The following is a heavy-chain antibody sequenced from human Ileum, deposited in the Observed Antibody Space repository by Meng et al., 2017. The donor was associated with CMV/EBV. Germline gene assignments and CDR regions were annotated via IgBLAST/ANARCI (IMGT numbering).Heavy chain of an antibody. D-gene: IGHD6-13*01. J-gene: IGHJ6*02. V-gene: IGHV1-69*05. CDR3: ARDNVTIAAADTYYYYGMDV. CDR1: GGTFSSYA. Sequence: SVKVSCKASGGTFSSYAISWVRQAPGQGLEWMGGIIPIFGTANYAQKFQGRVTITTDESTSTAYMELSSLRPEDTAVYYCARDNVTIAAADTYYYYGMDVWGRGTTVTVSS. CDR2: IIPIFGTA.